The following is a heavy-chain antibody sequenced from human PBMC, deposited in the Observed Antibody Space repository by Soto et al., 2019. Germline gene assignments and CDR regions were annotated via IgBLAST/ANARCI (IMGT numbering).Heavy chain of an antibody. CDR1: GFTFSSYG. D-gene: IGHD6-13*01. CDR2: IGASGGST. V-gene: IGHV3-23*01. CDR3: AKLVAAAGSDY. J-gene: IGHJ4*02. Sequence: PGGSLRLSCAASGFTFSSYGMSWVLQAPGKGLEWVSSIGASGGSTYYADSVKGRFTISRDNSKNTVYLQMNSLRAEDTAVYYCAKLVAAAGSDYWGQGTLVTVSS.